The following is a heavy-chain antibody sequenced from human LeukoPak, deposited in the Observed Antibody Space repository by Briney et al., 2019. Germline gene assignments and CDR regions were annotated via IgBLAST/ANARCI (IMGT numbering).Heavy chain of an antibody. CDR2: IIPILGIA. CDR3: ARGPTRVHTYDILTGFSRGYYFDY. CDR1: GGTFSSYA. D-gene: IGHD3-9*01. J-gene: IGHJ4*02. V-gene: IGHV1-69*04. Sequence: SVKVSCKASGGTFSSYAISWVRQAPGQGLEWMGRIIPILGIANYAQEFQGRVTITADKSTSTAYMELSSLRSEDTAVYYCARGPTRVHTYDILTGFSRGYYFDYWGQGTLVTVSS.